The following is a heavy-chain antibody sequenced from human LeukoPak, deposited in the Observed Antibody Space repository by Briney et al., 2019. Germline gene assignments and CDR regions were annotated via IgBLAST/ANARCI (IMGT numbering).Heavy chain of an antibody. V-gene: IGHV3-72*01. CDR2: SRYKAKSFST. Sequence: GGSLRLSCAASGFTFSDHYMDWVRQAPGKGLEWVGRSRYKAKSFSTDYAASVKGRFTISRDDSKNSLYLQMNGLKTEDTAVYYCTRANYGEPDHWGQGTLVTVSS. CDR1: GFTFSDHY. CDR3: TRANYGEPDH. D-gene: IGHD4-17*01. J-gene: IGHJ4*02.